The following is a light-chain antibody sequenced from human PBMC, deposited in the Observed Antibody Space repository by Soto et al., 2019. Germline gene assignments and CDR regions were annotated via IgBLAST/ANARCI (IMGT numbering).Light chain of an antibody. J-gene: IGKJ4*01. CDR1: QGIRHY. Sequence: AIQMTQSPSSLSASVGDRVTITCRASQGIRHYLGWYQQKPGKAPKLLIYAASSLQSGVPSRFSGSGSGTDFTLTIRSLQAEDFATYYCLQDYNYPLTFGGGTKVEIK. CDR2: AAS. V-gene: IGKV1-6*01. CDR3: LQDYNYPLT.